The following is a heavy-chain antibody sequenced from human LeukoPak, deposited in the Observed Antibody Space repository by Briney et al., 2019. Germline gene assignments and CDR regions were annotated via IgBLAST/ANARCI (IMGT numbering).Heavy chain of an antibody. CDR2: ISYDGSNK. CDR1: GFPFSSYA. J-gene: IGHJ4*02. CDR3: AREILTLWDTRGFDY. V-gene: IGHV3-30*04. D-gene: IGHD2/OR15-2a*01. Sequence: SGGSLRLSCAASGFPFSSYAMHWVRQAPGKGLEWVAVISYDGSNKYYADSVKGRFTISRDNSKNTLYLQMNSLRAEDTAVYYCAREILTLWDTRGFDYWGQGTLVTVSS.